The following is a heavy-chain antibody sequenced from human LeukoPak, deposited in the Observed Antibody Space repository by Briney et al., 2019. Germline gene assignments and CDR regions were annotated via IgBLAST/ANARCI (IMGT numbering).Heavy chain of an antibody. J-gene: IGHJ4*02. CDR1: GFTFSSYA. V-gene: IGHV3-23*01. CDR2: TSGSGGST. Sequence: GGSLRLSCAASGFTFSSYAMSWVRQAPGKGLEWVSATSGSGGSTYYADSVKGRFTISRDNSKNTLYLQMNSLRAEDTAVYYCAKAGDYVPYFDYWGQGTLVTVSS. D-gene: IGHD4-17*01. CDR3: AKAGDYVPYFDY.